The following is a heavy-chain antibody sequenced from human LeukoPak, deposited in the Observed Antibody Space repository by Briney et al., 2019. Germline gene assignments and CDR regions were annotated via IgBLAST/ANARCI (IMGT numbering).Heavy chain of an antibody. V-gene: IGHV4-39*07. CDR2: IYYSGST. CDR1: GGSISSSSYY. J-gene: IGHJ5*02. D-gene: IGHD3-10*01. Sequence: SETLSLTCPVPGGSISSSSYYWGWIRQPPGKGLEWIGSIYYSGSTYYNPSLKSRVTISVDTSKNQFSLKLSSVTAADTAVYYCARDPSLYYYGSGSSMGSFDPWGQGTLVTVSS. CDR3: ARDPSLYYYGSGSSMGSFDP.